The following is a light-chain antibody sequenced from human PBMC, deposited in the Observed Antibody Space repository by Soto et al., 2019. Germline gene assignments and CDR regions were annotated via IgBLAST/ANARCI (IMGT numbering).Light chain of an antibody. J-gene: IGKJ1*01. CDR3: QQYNSYWT. Sequence: DIQMTQSPSTLSASVGDRVTISCRASQSISSWVAWYQQKSGKAPKLLIYDASSLESGVPSRFSGSGSGTEFTLTISSLQPDDFATYYCQQYNSYWTLGQGTKVDI. CDR1: QSISSW. CDR2: DAS. V-gene: IGKV1-5*01.